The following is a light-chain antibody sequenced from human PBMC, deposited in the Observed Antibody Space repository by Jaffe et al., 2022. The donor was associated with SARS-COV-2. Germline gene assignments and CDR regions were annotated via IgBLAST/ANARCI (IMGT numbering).Light chain of an antibody. CDR2: DVS. J-gene: IGLJ1*01. Sequence: QSALTQPASVCGSPGQSITISCTGTSRDVGGYNYVSWYQQHPGKAPKMLIYDVSNRPSGVSNRFSGSKSGNTASLTISGLQAEDEADYYCSSYASSSTVVFGTGTKVTVL. CDR1: SRDVGGYNY. CDR3: SSYASSSTVV. V-gene: IGLV2-14*01.